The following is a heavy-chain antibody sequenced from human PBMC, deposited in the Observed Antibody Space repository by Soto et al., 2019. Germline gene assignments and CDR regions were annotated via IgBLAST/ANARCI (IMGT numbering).Heavy chain of an antibody. J-gene: IGHJ4*02. CDR1: GGSISTRDSISTRSFY. V-gene: IGHV4-39*03. CDR2: ISYSDGS. CDR3: CRTLRRGPPFDY. D-gene: IGHD1-7*01. Sequence: SETLSLTCTVSGGSISTRDSISTRSFYWGWMRQPPGKGLQWIASISYSDGSFYNSSLKSRLTISVDTSKNQFSLRLSSVTAADTAVYYCCRTLRRGPPFDYWGQGTLVTVSS.